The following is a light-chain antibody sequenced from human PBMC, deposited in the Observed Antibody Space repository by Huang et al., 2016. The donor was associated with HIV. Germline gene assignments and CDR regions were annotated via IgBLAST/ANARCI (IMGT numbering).Light chain of an antibody. CDR2: DVS. J-gene: IGKJ1*01. Sequence: EIVLTQSPATLSLSPGERATLSCRASQSVSSYLAWYQQKPGQAPRLLIYDVSNRATGIPARFSGSWSGTDFTLTISSLEPEDLAVYYCQQRGNWPQTFGQGTKVEIK. CDR3: QQRGNWPQT. V-gene: IGKV3-11*01. CDR1: QSVSSY.